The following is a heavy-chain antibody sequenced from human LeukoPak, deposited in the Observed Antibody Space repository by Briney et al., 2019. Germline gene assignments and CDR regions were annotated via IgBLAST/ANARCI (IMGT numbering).Heavy chain of an antibody. D-gene: IGHD4/OR15-4a*01. J-gene: IGHJ4*02. CDR2: IGTAGDT. CDR1: GFTFRSYD. CDR3: ARISTSGAFDY. V-gene: IGHV3-13*01. Sequence: GGTLRLSCAASGFTFRSYDMHWVRQATGKGLEWVSAIGTAGDTYYPGSVKGRFTIARENAKNSLYLQMNSLRAGDTAVYYCARISTSGAFDYWGQGNLVTVSS.